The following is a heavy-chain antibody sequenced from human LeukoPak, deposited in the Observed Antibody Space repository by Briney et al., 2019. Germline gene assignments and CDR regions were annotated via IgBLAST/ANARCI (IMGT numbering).Heavy chain of an antibody. V-gene: IGHV1-2*02. CDR1: GYTFTGYY. Sequence: ASVKVSCKASGYTFTGYYMHWVRQAPGQGLEWMGWINPNSGGTNYAQKFQGRVTMTRDTSISTAYMELSRLRSEDTAVYYCARASSSGRYYFDYWGQGTLVTVSS. CDR3: ARASSSGRYYFDY. J-gene: IGHJ4*02. D-gene: IGHD1-26*01. CDR2: INPNSGGT.